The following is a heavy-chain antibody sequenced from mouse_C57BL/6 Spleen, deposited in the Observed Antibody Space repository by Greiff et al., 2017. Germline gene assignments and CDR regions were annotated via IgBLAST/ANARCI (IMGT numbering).Heavy chain of an antibody. CDR1: GYAFSSSW. Sequence: QVQLQQSGPELVKPGASVKISCKASGYAFSSSWLNWVKQRPGKGLEWIGRIYPGDGDNNYKGKFKGKVTLTADKSCSTANMQLRSLTSEDSAVYFCARWYYGSSYWYFDVWGTGTTVTVSS. CDR3: ARWYYGSSYWYFDV. D-gene: IGHD1-1*01. J-gene: IGHJ1*03. V-gene: IGHV1-82*01. CDR2: IYPGDGDN.